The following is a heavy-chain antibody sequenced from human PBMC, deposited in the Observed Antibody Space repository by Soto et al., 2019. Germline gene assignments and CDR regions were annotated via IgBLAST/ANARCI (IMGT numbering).Heavy chain of an antibody. J-gene: IGHJ4*02. CDR3: ARAITMVRGVLFGGFDY. CDR2: IYYSGST. D-gene: IGHD3-10*01. CDR1: GGSISSYY. Sequence: PSETLSLTCTVSGGSISSYYWSWIRQPPGKGLEWIGYIYYSGSTNYNPSLKSRVTISVDTSKNQFSLKLSSVTAADTAVYYCARAITMVRGVLFGGFDYWGQGTLVTVSS. V-gene: IGHV4-59*01.